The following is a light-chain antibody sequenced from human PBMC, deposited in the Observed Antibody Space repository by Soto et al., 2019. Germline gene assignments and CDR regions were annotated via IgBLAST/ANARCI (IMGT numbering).Light chain of an antibody. CDR1: QSINRH. J-gene: IGKJ4*01. V-gene: IGKV3-11*01. Sequence: EIVLTQSPATLSLSPGERATLSCRASQSINRHLAWYRQKPGQAPRLLIYDASNRATGIPARFSGSGSGPDFTLTISSLEPEDFGVYYCQQRSNWPPVTFGGGTKVEIK. CDR3: QQRSNWPPVT. CDR2: DAS.